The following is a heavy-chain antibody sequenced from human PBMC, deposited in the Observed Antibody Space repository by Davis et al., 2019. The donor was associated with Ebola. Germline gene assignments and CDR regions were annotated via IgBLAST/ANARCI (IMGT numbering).Heavy chain of an antibody. CDR3: AREVAVAYFDY. CDR1: GFTFSSYW. CDR2: INSDGSST. Sequence: HTGGSLRLSCAASGFTFSSYWMHWVRQAPGKGLVWVSRINSDGSSTSYADSVKGRFTISRDNAKNTLYLQMNSLRAEDTAVYYCAREVAVAYFDYWGQGTLVTVSS. J-gene: IGHJ4*02. V-gene: IGHV3-74*01. D-gene: IGHD6-19*01.